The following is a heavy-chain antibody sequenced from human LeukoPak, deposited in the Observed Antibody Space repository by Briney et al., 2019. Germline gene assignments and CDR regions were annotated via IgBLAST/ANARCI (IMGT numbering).Heavy chain of an antibody. CDR2: IIPILGIA. J-gene: IGHJ6*02. CDR3: ARDGSGRGGMDV. D-gene: IGHD3-10*01. V-gene: IGHV1-69*04. CDR1: GYTFTNYA. Sequence: SVKVSCKASGYTFTNYAISWVRQAPGQGLEWMGRIIPILGIANYAQKFQGRVTITADKSTSTAYMELSSLRSEDTAVYYCARDGSGRGGMDVWGQGTTVTVSS.